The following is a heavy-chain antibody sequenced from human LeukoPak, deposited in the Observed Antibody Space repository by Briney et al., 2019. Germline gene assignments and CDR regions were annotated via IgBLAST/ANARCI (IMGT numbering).Heavy chain of an antibody. Sequence: ASVKVSCKVSGASLSETSIHWVRQAPGQWLEWMGGFDPEDGESIFAQRFQGRFSMTEDTSTDTAYMELRSLRSDDTAVYYCARDLGSYDSIDSESPSGYWGQGTLVTVSS. CDR3: ARDLGSYDSIDSESPSGY. J-gene: IGHJ4*02. CDR1: GASLSETS. CDR2: FDPEDGES. V-gene: IGHV1-24*01. D-gene: IGHD3-22*01.